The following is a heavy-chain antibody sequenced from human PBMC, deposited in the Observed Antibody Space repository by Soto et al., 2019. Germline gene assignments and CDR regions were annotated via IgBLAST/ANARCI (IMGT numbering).Heavy chain of an antibody. D-gene: IGHD3-10*01. V-gene: IGHV4-59*01. CDR3: ARRVKYGSGRRPAYYFDY. J-gene: IGHJ4*02. CDR2: IYYSGNT. CDR1: GGSISSYY. Sequence: SETLSLTCTLSGGSISSYYWSWIRQPPGKGLEWIGYIYYSGNTNYNPSLKSRVTISVDTSKNQFSLKLSSVTAADTAVYYCARRVKYGSGRRPAYYFDYWGQGTLVTVSS.